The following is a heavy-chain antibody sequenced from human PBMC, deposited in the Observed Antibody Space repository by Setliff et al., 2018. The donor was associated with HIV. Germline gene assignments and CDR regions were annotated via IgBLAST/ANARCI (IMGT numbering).Heavy chain of an antibody. V-gene: IGHV1-18*01. CDR3: ARVAWYYSFWSGLGDAFDI. CDR1: GYTFTSYG. D-gene: IGHD3-3*01. J-gene: IGHJ3*02. Sequence: WASVKVSCKASGYTFTSYGISWVRQAPGQGLEWMGWISAYSGNTNYAQKLQGRVTMTTDTSTSTAYMELRSLRSDDTAVYYCARVAWYYSFWSGLGDAFDIWGQGTRVT. CDR2: ISAYSGNT.